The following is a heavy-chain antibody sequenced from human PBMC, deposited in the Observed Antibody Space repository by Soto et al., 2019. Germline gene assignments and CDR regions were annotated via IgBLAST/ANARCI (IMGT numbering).Heavy chain of an antibody. V-gene: IGHV3-11*01. CDR1: GLTFSDYY. CDR3: VPISHFRGMDV. Sequence: GGSLRLSCAVSGLTFSDYYMGWIRQAPGKGLEWLSYISSSGTTIYYADSVKGRFTVSRDNAKYSLYLQMNSLKAEDTAVYYCVPISHFRGMDVWGKGTTVTVSS. CDR2: ISSSGTTI. J-gene: IGHJ6*04. D-gene: IGHD2-2*01.